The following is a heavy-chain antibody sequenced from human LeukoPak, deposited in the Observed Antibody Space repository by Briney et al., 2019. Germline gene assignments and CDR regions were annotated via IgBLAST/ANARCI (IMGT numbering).Heavy chain of an antibody. CDR3: ARVQEYYDFWSGYYTQYYFDY. CDR1: GFTFSSYE. D-gene: IGHD3-3*01. Sequence: GGSLRLSCAASGFTFSSYEMNWVRQAPGKGLEWVSYISSSSSTIYYADSVKGRFTISRDNAKNSLYLQMNSLRAEDTAVYYCARVQEYYDFWSGYYTQYYFDYWGQGTLVTVSS. CDR2: ISSSSSTI. J-gene: IGHJ4*02. V-gene: IGHV3-48*03.